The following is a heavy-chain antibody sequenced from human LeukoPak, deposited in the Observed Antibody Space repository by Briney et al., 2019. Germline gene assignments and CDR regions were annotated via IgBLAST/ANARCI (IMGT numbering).Heavy chain of an antibody. D-gene: IGHD3-16*01. CDR1: GGTISSYY. Sequence: SETLSLTCTVSGGTISSYYWNWMRQPPGKGLEWIGYIYYSGSTNYNPSLKSRVTISVDTSKNQFSLKLSSVTAADTAVYYCARGGKDTYNWFDPWGQGTLVTVSS. J-gene: IGHJ5*02. CDR2: IYYSGST. V-gene: IGHV4-59*01. CDR3: ARGGKDTYNWFDP.